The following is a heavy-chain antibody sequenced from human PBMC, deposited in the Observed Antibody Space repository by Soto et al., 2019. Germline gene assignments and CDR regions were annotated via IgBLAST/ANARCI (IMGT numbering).Heavy chain of an antibody. V-gene: IGHV4-34*01. CDR1: GGSFSGYY. J-gene: IGHJ5*02. CDR3: AREGWGNWFDP. CDR2: INHSGST. Sequence: QVQLQQWGAGLLKPSETLSLTCAVYGGSFSGYYWSWIRQPPGKGLEWIGEINHSGSTNYNPSLKSRFTISVDTSKNQFSLKLSSVTAADTAVYYCAREGWGNWFDPWGQGTLVTVSS. D-gene: IGHD1-26*01.